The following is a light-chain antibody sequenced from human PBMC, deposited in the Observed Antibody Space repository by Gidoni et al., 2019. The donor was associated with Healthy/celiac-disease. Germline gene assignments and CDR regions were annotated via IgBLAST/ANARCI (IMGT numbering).Light chain of an antibody. J-gene: IGKJ4*01. Sequence: DIQMTQSPSSLSASVGDIVTITCRASQSSSSYLNWYLQKPGNAPKLLIYASSSLQSGVPSRFSGSGSGTDFTLTISSLQPEDFATYYCQQSYSTPLTFGGGTKVEIK. CDR2: ASS. CDR1: QSSSSY. CDR3: QQSYSTPLT. V-gene: IGKV1-39*01.